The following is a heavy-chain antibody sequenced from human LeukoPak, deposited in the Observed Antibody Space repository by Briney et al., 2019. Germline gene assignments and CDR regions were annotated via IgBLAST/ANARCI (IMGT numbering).Heavy chain of an antibody. CDR3: ARDSSYCGGDCYSDDAFDI. CDR1: GGPISSYY. CDR2: IYYSGST. J-gene: IGHJ3*02. Sequence: SETLSLTCTVSGGPISSYYWSWIRQPPGKGLEWIGYIYYSGSTNYNPSLKSRVTISVDTSKNQFSLKLSSVTAADTAVYYCARDSSYCGGDCYSDDAFDIWGQGTMVTVSS. D-gene: IGHD2-21*02. V-gene: IGHV4-59*01.